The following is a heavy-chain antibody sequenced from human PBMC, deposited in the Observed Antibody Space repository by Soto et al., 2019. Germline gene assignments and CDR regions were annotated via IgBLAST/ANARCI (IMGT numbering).Heavy chain of an antibody. D-gene: IGHD3-10*01. CDR2: IYYSGST. J-gene: IGHJ6*02. V-gene: IGHV4-31*03. CDR1: GGSISSGGYY. CDR3: ASRFTMVRGVMDV. Sequence: PSETLSLTCTVSGGSISSGGYYWSWIRQHPGKGLEWIGYIYYSGSTYYNPSLKSRVTISVDTSKNQFSLKLSSVTAADTAVYYCASRFTMVRGVMDVWGQGTTVTVSS.